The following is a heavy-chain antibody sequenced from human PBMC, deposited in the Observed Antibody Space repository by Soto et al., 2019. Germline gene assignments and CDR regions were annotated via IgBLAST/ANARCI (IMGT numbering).Heavy chain of an antibody. Sequence: TGGSLRLSCAASGFTFSSYAMSWVRQAPGKGLEWVSAISGSGGSTYYADSVKGRFTISRDNTKNTLYLQMNSLRAEDTAVYYCAKGGTEWFGELESSGSYWGQGTLVTVSS. D-gene: IGHD3-10*01. CDR1: GFTFSSYA. CDR2: ISGSGGST. J-gene: IGHJ4*02. V-gene: IGHV3-23*01. CDR3: AKGGTEWFGELESSGSY.